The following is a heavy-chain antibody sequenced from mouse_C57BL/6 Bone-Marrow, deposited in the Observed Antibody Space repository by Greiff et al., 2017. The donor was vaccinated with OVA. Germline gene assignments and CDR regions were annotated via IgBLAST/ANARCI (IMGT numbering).Heavy chain of an antibody. V-gene: IGHV1-54*01. Sequence: VKLQQSGAELVRPGTSVKVSCKASGYAFTNYLIEWVKQRPGQGLEWIGVINPGSGGTNYNEKFKGKATLTADKSSSTAYMQLSSLTSEDSAVYFCCSSYSHWYFDVWGTGTTVTVAS. CDR2: INPGSGGT. CDR1: GYAFTNYL. D-gene: IGHD1-1*01. CDR3: CSSYSHWYFDV. J-gene: IGHJ1*03.